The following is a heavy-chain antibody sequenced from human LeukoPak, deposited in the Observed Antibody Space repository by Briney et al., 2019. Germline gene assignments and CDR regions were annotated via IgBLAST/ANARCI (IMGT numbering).Heavy chain of an antibody. Sequence: PSETLSLTCTVSGVSISSSYWSWLRQPAGKGLEWIGHISTSEITSNNPSLKSRVTMSVDTSKNQFSLKLTSVTAADTAVYYCARGPRGWKTNKNFDYWGQGTLVTVSS. CDR3: ARGPRGWKTNKNFDY. CDR1: GVSISSSY. CDR2: ISTSEIT. V-gene: IGHV4-4*07. J-gene: IGHJ4*02. D-gene: IGHD1-1*01.